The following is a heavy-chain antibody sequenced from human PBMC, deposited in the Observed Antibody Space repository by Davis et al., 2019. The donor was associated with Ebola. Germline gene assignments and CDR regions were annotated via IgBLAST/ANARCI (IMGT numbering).Heavy chain of an antibody. CDR1: GFTFSSYA. CDR2: LSGTGGST. D-gene: IGHD6-19*01. V-gene: IGHV3-23*01. J-gene: IGHJ6*02. CDR3: AKQWYSSGWYYYYGMDV. Sequence: GESLNLSCAASGFTFSSYAMSWVRQAPGKRPEWVSALSGTGGSTYYADFVKGRFTISRDNSKNTLYLQMNSLRAEDTAVYYCAKQWYSSGWYYYYGMDVWGQGTTVTVSS.